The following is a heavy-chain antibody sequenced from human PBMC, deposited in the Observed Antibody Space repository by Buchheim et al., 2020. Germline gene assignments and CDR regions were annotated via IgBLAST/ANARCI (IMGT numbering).Heavy chain of an antibody. CDR3: ARGRSDGYNWRLGYYYYGMDV. Sequence: QVQLVESGGGVVQPGRSLRLSCAASGFTFSTHAIHWVRQAPGKGLEWVAVISHDGSNNYYADSVKGRFTISRDNSKNTLNLQMNSLRTEDTAVYYCARGRSDGYNWRLGYYYYGMDVWGQGTT. D-gene: IGHD5-24*01. V-gene: IGHV3-30*04. CDR1: GFTFSTHA. CDR2: ISHDGSNN. J-gene: IGHJ6*02.